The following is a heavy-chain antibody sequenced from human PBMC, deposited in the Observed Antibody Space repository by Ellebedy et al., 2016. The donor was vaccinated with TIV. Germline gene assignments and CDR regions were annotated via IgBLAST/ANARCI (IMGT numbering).Heavy chain of an antibody. CDR2: MSSGGATI. D-gene: IGHD2-15*01. Sequence: GESLKISCAASGFTFSDYSMSWIRQAPGKGLELVSYMSSGGATIYYGDSVKGRFTVSRDNAENSLFLQMNSLRAEDTAVYFCARATGIAALLDYWGRGQLVTVSS. J-gene: IGHJ4*02. V-gene: IGHV3-11*04. CDR1: GFTFSDYS. CDR3: ARATGIAALLDY.